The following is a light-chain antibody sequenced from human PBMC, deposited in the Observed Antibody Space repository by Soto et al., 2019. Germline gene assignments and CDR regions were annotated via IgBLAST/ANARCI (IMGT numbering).Light chain of an antibody. Sequence: SVLTQPASLSGSPGQSITISCTGTSSDVGGYNFVSWYQQLPGNAPKLLIYDVTIRPSGVSDRFSGSKSGTTASLTISGLQAEDEADYYCCSYARSTIYVFGTGTKVTVL. V-gene: IGLV2-14*03. CDR3: CSYARSTIYV. CDR1: SSDVGGYNF. CDR2: DVT. J-gene: IGLJ1*01.